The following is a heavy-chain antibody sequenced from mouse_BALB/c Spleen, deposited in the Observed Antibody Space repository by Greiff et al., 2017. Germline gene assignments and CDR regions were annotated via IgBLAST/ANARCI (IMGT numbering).Heavy chain of an antibody. CDR3: ARGPTVVATKGYYFDN. D-gene: IGHD1-1*01. Sequence: VQLQQTGPELVKPGASVKISCKASGYSFTDYIMLWVKQSHGKSLEWIGNINPYYGSTSYNLKFKGKATLTVDKSSSTAYMQLNSLTSEDSAVYYCARGPTVVATKGYYFDNWGQGTTLTVSS. CDR1: GYSFTDYI. CDR2: INPYYGST. J-gene: IGHJ2*01. V-gene: IGHV1-39*01.